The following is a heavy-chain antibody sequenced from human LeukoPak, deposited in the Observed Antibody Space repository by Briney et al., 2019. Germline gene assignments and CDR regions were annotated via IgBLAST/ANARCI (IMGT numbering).Heavy chain of an antibody. V-gene: IGHV4-4*07. J-gene: IGHJ5*02. CDR1: GGSISSYY. CDR2: IYTSGST. Sequence: PSETLSLTCTVSGGSISSYYWSWIRQPAGKGLEWIGRIYTSGSTNYNPSLKSRVTMSVDTSKNQFSLKLSSVTAADTAVYYCAAMVRGVIPHNWFDPWGQGTLVTVSS. D-gene: IGHD3-10*01. CDR3: AAMVRGVIPHNWFDP.